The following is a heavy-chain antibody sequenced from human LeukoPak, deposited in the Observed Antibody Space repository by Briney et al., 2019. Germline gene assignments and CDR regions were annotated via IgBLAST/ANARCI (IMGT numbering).Heavy chain of an antibody. V-gene: IGHV4-59*12. J-gene: IGHJ5*02. D-gene: IGHD2-15*01. CDR2: IYYSGST. Sequence: SETLSLTCTVSGGSISNYYWSWIRQPPGKGLEWIGYIYYSGSTNYNPSLKSRVTISVDTSKNQFSLKLSSVTAADTAVYYCARVVVAASNWFDPWGQGTLVTVSS. CDR3: ARVVVAASNWFDP. CDR1: GGSISNYY.